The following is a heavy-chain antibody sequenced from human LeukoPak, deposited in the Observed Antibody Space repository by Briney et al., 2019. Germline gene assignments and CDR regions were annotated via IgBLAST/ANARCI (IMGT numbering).Heavy chain of an antibody. CDR3: ARVRVVPAALPQCYFDY. J-gene: IGHJ4*02. D-gene: IGHD2-2*02. Sequence: ASVKVSCKASGYTFTSYGISWVRQAPGQGLEWMGWISAYNGNTDYAQKLQGRVTMTTDTSTSTAYMELRSLRSDDTAVYYCARVRVVPAALPQCYFDYWGQGTLVTVSS. V-gene: IGHV1-18*01. CDR2: ISAYNGNT. CDR1: GYTFTSYG.